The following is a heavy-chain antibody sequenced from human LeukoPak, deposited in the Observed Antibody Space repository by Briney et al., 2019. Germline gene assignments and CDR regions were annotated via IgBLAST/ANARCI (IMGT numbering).Heavy chain of an antibody. D-gene: IGHD3-22*01. J-gene: IGHJ6*03. CDR3: AKDKADRGAFYYYYYMDV. V-gene: IGHV3-53*01. Sequence: GGSLRLSCVASGFTVSSNYMSWVRQAPGKGLEWVSVIYSGGSTYYADSVKGRFTISRDNSKNTLYLQMNSLRAEDTAVYYCAKDKADRGAFYYYYYMDVWGKGTTVTVSS. CDR2: IYSGGST. CDR1: GFTVSSNY.